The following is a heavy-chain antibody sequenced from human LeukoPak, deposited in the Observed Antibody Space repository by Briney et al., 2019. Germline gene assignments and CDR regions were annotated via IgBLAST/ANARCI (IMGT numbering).Heavy chain of an antibody. D-gene: IGHD3-3*01. CDR1: GGSISSSSYY. CDR3: ARHPPAPTYYDFWSGVYGMDV. Sequence: SETLSLTCTVSGGSISSSSYYWSWIRQPPGKGLEWIGYIYYSGSTNYNPSLKSRVTISVDTSKNQFSLKLSSVTAADTAVYYCARHPPAPTYYDFWSGVYGMDVWGQGTTVTVSS. CDR2: IYYSGST. J-gene: IGHJ6*02. V-gene: IGHV4-61*05.